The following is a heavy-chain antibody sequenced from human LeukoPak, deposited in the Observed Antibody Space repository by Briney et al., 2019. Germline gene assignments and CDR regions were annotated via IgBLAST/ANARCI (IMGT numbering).Heavy chain of an antibody. CDR2: IVVGSANT. J-gene: IGHJ5*02. V-gene: IGHV1-58*01. CDR1: GFTFASSA. CDR3: AAFDAGDCGGDCPYFSFP. Sequence: SVKVSCKASGFTFASSAVQWVRRARGQRLEWIGWIVVGSANTNYAQKFQERVTITRDMSTGTAYTELSSLRSEDTAVYYCAAFDAGDCGGDCPYFSFPWGQGTLVTVSS. D-gene: IGHD2-21*02.